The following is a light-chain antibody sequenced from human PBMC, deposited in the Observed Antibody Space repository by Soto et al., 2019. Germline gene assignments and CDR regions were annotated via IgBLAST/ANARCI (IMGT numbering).Light chain of an antibody. J-gene: IGKJ2*01. CDR1: QGISTW. CDR2: AAS. V-gene: IGKV1-12*01. CDR3: QQTTSFKYT. Sequence: DIQMTQSPSSVSASVGDRVTITCRASQGISTWLGWYQQKTGKAPKLLIYAASSLQSWVPSRFSGSGSGTEFTLTISSLRPEEFATYYCQQTTSFKYTFGQGTKLAIK.